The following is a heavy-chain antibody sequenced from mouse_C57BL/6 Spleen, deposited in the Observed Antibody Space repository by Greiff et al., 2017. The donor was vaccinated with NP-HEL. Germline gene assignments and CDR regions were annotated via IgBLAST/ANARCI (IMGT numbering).Heavy chain of an antibody. CDR3: TGGYAGYAMDY. Sequence: VKLQESGAELVRPGASVTLSCKASGYTFTDYEMHWVKQTPVHGLEWIGAIDPETGGTAYNQKFKGKAILTADKSSSTAYMELRSLTSEDSAVYYCTGGYAGYAMDYWGQGTSVTVSS. J-gene: IGHJ4*01. V-gene: IGHV1-15*01. CDR1: GYTFTDYE. D-gene: IGHD2-2*01. CDR2: IDPETGGT.